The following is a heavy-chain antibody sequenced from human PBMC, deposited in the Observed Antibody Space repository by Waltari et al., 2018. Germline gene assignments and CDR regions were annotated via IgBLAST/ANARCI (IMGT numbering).Heavy chain of an antibody. CDR2: INTNSETP. Sequence: QLVQSGSELKSPGASVKVSCKASGYPFTRFGINWVRQAPGQGLEWMGWINTNSETPAYAQDFRGRFVFSLDTSASTAYLQISSLKADDTAVYYCARDGASSSRGYYYALDVWGQGTTVTVSS. J-gene: IGHJ6*02. D-gene: IGHD3-22*01. V-gene: IGHV7-4-1*02. CDR1: GYPFTRFG. CDR3: ARDGASSSRGYYYALDV.